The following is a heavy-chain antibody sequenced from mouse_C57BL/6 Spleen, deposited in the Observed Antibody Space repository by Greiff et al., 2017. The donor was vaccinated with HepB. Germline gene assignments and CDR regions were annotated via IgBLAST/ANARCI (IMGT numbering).Heavy chain of an antibody. J-gene: IGHJ4*01. CDR3: AYYYSNYGSAMDY. CDR2: IDPEDGET. Sequence: VQLKESGAELVKPGASVKLSCTASGFNIKDYYMHWVKQRTEQGLEWIGRIDPEDGETKYAPKFQGKATITADTTSNTAYLQPSSLTYEDTAVYYCAYYYSNYGSAMDYWGQGTSVTVSS. V-gene: IGHV14-2*01. CDR1: GFNIKDYY. D-gene: IGHD2-5*01.